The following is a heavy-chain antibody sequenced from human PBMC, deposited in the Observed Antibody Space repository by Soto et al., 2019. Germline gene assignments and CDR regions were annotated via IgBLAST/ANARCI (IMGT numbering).Heavy chain of an antibody. CDR2: IWYDGSNK. V-gene: IGHV3-33*01. CDR1: GFTFSSYG. Sequence: QVQLVESGGGVVQPGRSLRLSCAASGFTFSSYGMHWVRQAPGKGLEWVAVIWYDGSNKYYADSVKGRFTISRDNSKNRXYLQMNSLRAEDTAVYYCARDTARDKVRIYYGMDVWGQGTTVTVSS. D-gene: IGHD3-10*01. J-gene: IGHJ6*02. CDR3: ARDTARDKVRIYYGMDV.